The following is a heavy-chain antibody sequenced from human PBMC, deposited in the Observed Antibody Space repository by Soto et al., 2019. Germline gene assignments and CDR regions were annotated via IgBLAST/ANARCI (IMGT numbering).Heavy chain of an antibody. CDR1: GFTFSSYG. CDR3: ARGPWMDSSGYYPYYFDY. D-gene: IGHD3-22*01. CDR2: IWYDGSNK. J-gene: IGHJ4*02. V-gene: IGHV3-33*01. Sequence: GGSLRLSCAASGFTFSSYGMHWVRQAPGKGLEWVAVIWYDGSNKYYADSVKGRFTISRDNSKNTLYLQMNSLRAEDTAVYYCARGPWMDSSGYYPYYFDYWGQGTLVTVSS.